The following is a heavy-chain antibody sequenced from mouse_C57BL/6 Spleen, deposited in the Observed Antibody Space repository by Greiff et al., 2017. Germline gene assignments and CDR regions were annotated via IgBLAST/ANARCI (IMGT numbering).Heavy chain of an antibody. Sequence: EVQLVESGGGLVKPGGSLKLSCAASGFTFSSYAMSWVRQTPEKRLEWVATISDGGSYTYYPDNVKGRFTISRDNAKNNLYLQMSHLKSEDTAMYYCARARGYFDVWGTGTTVTVSS. J-gene: IGHJ1*03. CDR3: ARARGYFDV. CDR2: ISDGGSYT. CDR1: GFTFSSYA. V-gene: IGHV5-4*01.